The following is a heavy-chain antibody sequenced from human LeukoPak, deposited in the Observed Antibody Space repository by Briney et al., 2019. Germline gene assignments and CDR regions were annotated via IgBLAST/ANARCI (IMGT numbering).Heavy chain of an antibody. CDR2: ISYLGST. CDR1: GGSIGTSW. D-gene: IGHD6-13*01. CDR3: ARDQSAAGTIWFDP. Sequence: SETLSLTCTVSGGSIGTSWWSWIRQPPGKGLEWIGYISYLGSTSYNPSLQSRVTLSLDASKSQFSLKLRSVTAAGTAIYYCARDQSAAGTIWFDPWGQGTLVTVSS. V-gene: IGHV4-59*01. J-gene: IGHJ5*02.